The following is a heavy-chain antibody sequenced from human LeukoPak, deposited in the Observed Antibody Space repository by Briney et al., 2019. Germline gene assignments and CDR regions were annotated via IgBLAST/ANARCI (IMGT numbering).Heavy chain of an antibody. CDR3: ARGGGTYDSSGPLGH. J-gene: IGHJ4*02. CDR1: GFTFSIYA. CDR2: ISGSGGST. V-gene: IGHV3-23*01. D-gene: IGHD3-22*01. Sequence: GGSLRLSCAASGFTFSIYAMNWVRQAPGKGLEWVSAISGSGGSTYYADSVKGRFTTSRDNSKNTLYLQMNSLTAEDTAIYHCARGGGTYDSSGPLGHWGQGTLVTVSS.